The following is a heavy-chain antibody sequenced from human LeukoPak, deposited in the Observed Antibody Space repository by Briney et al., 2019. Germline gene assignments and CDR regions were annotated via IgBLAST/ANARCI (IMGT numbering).Heavy chain of an antibody. J-gene: IGHJ4*02. CDR1: GYTFTSYG. Sequence: GASVKLSCTASGYTFTSYGISWVRQSPGQGLEWMGWISAYNGNTNYAQKLQGRVTMTTDTSTRTAYMELRSLRSEDTAVYYCARGGYSYGWDLVDYWGPGTLVTVSS. CDR2: ISAYNGNT. D-gene: IGHD5-18*01. CDR3: ARGGYSYGWDLVDY. V-gene: IGHV1-18*01.